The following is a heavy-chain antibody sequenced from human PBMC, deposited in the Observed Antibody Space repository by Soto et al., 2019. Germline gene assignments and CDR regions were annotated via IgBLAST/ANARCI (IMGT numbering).Heavy chain of an antibody. CDR2: ISSSSSYI. CDR1: GFTFSSYS. J-gene: IGHJ4*02. V-gene: IGHV3-21*01. Sequence: ESGGGLVKPGGSLRLSCATSGFTFSSYSMNWVRQAPGKGLEWVSFISSSSSYIYYADSVKGRFTISRDNAKNSLYLQMNSLRGEDTAVYYCARDPFPLVDCSGSSCYGPFDYWGQGTLVTVSS. D-gene: IGHD2-2*01. CDR3: ARDPFPLVDCSGSSCYGPFDY.